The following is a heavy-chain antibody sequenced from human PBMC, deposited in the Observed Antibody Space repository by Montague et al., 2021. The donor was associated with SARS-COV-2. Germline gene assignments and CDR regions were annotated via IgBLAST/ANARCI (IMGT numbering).Heavy chain of an antibody. Sequence: SLRLSCAASGFTFSNSWMNWFRQAPGKGLEWVANIKYDESEKSYVDSVKGRFTISRDNAKNSLYLQMNGLRVEDTAVYYCARGGFYCFGSWGQGTLVTVSS. CDR2: IKYDESEK. V-gene: IGHV3-7*01. J-gene: IGHJ4*02. D-gene: IGHD5-12*01. CDR1: GFTFSNSW. CDR3: ARGGFYCFGS.